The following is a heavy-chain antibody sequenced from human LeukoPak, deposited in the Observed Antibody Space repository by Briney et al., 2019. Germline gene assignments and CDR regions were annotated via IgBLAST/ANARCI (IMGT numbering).Heavy chain of an antibody. CDR1: GYTFTSYA. J-gene: IGHJ4*02. D-gene: IGHD1-1*01. CDR3: ARDAGSLIQLYYFDY. CDR2: INAGNGNT. Sequence: ASVKVSCKASGYTFTSYAMHWVRQAPGQRLEWMGWINAGNGNTKYSQEFQGRVTITRDTSASTAYMELSSLRSDGTAVYYCARDAGSLIQLYYFDYWGQGTLVTVSS. V-gene: IGHV1-3*01.